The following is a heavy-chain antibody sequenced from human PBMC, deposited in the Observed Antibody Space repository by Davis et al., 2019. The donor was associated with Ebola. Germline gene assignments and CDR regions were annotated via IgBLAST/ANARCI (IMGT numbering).Heavy chain of an antibody. J-gene: IGHJ4*02. V-gene: IGHV1-18*04. D-gene: IGHD1-1*01. CDR2: INPHNGNT. CDR1: GYTFTSYG. CDR3: ARAQFPTTSDH. Sequence: AASVKVSCKASGYTFTSYGITWVRQAPGQGLEWMGWINPHNGNTNYAQNVQGRVTMTIDTSTSTAYMEVGNLRSDDTAVYYCARAQFPTTSDHWGQGTLVTVSS.